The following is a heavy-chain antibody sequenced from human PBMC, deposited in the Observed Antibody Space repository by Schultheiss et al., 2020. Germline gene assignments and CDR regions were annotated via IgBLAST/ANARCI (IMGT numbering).Heavy chain of an antibody. Sequence: SLKISCAASGFTFSSYEMNWVRQAPGKGLEWVSYISSSSSYTNYADSVKGRFTISRDNAKNSLYLQMNSLRAEDTAVYYCARAATKYYYDSSGYYPDYWGQGTLVTVSS. V-gene: IGHV3-48*03. CDR2: ISSSSSYT. CDR3: ARAATKYYYDSSGYYPDY. D-gene: IGHD3-22*01. CDR1: GFTFSSYE. J-gene: IGHJ4*02.